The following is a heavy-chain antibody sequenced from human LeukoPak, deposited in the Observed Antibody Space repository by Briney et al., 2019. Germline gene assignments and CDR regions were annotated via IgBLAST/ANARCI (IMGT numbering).Heavy chain of an antibody. D-gene: IGHD1-1*01. V-gene: IGHV3-23*01. J-gene: IGHJ4*02. CDR3: AKGQELDDGVFDS. CDR2: ISGSGGGT. Sequence: PGGSLRLSCAASGFTFSSHAMSWVRQAPGRGLEWVSAISGSGGGTYYADSVKGRFTISRDISKNTLYLEMNSLRAEDTAVYYCAKGQELDDGVFDSWGQGTLVTVSS. CDR1: GFTFSSHA.